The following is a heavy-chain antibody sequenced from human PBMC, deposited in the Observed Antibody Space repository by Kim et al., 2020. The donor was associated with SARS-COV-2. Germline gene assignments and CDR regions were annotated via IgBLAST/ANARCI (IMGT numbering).Heavy chain of an antibody. CDR3: AKTTFGSSYNFDY. CDR2: ISGHGGDT. V-gene: IGHV3-23*01. D-gene: IGHD6-6*01. J-gene: IGHJ4*02. Sequence: GGSLRLSCAASGFTFSSYVISWVRQAPGKGLEWVSGISGHGGDTFYADSVKGRFTISRDNSKNTLYLQMNSLRADDTAVYYCAKTTFGSSYNFDYWGQGTLVIVSS. CDR1: GFTFSSYV.